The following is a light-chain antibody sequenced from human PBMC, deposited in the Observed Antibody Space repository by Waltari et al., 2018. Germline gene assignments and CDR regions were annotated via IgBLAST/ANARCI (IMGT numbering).Light chain of an antibody. CDR1: QSVASHH. J-gene: IGKJ1*01. Sequence: ETVLTQSPGTLSLSPGERSTLSCRATQSVASHHLACYQQKPGKAPRLLIYDASRRATGIPERFSGSGSGTDFTLTITRLEPEDFAVYYCQKYGNPPRTFGQGTDVEIK. CDR2: DAS. CDR3: QKYGNPPRT. V-gene: IGKV3-20*01.